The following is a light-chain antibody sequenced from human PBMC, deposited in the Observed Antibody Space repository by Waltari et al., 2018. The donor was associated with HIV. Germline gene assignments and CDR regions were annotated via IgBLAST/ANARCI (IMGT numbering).Light chain of an antibody. CDR3: SSYTTSSTLGM. Sequence: QSALTQPASVSGSPGQSITISCTGTSSDVGGFNYVSWYQHHPAKAPHLMIYGGSNRPSGVSNRFSGSKSGNTASLTISGLQAEDEADYYCSSYTTSSTLGMFGGGTKLTVL. V-gene: IGLV2-14*01. CDR2: GGS. CDR1: SSDVGGFNY. J-gene: IGLJ3*02.